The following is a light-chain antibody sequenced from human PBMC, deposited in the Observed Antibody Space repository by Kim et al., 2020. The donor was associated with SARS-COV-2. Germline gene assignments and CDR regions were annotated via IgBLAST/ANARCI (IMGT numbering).Light chain of an antibody. CDR2: YDS. CDR3: QVWDSNSDHSGCV. CDR1: NIEAKR. V-gene: IGLV3-21*04. Sequence: SYELTQPPSVSVAPGKTARIACGGNNIEAKRVHWYQQKPGQAPVMVIYYDSDRPSGIPERFSGSTSGNTATLTISGVEAGDEADYYCQVWDSNSDHSGCVFGTGTKVTVL. J-gene: IGLJ1*01.